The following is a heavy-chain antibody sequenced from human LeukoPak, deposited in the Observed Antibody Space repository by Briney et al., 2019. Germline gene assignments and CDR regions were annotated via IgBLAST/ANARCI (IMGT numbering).Heavy chain of an antibody. D-gene: IGHD5-18*01. CDR3: ANGYNYGLDY. CDR2: ISTCGGST. CDR1: VFTFSSSA. V-gene: IGHV3-23*01. J-gene: IGHJ4*02. Sequence: GGSLRLSCAASVFTFSSSAMSWVRHAPGKGLKWVSGISTCGGSTYYSDSVKGRFTISRDNSKNTLYLQMNSLRAEDTAVYYCANGYNYGLDYWGQGALVTVSS.